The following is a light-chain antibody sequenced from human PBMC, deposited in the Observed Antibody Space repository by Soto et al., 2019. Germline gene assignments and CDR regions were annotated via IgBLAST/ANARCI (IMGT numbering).Light chain of an antibody. V-gene: IGKV3-20*01. CDR3: QQYNSYPWT. CDR1: QSVSNNY. CDR2: GAS. Sequence: EIVLTQSPGTLSLSPGERASRSCRASQSVSNNYLAWYQQKPGQAPRLFIYGASSRATGIPDRFSGSGSGTDFTLTISSLQPDDFATYYCQQYNSYPWTFGQGTKVDIK. J-gene: IGKJ1*01.